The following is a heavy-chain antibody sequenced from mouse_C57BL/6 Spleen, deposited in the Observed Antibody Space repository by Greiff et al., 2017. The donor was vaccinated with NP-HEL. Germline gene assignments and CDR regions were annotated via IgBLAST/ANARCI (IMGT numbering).Heavy chain of an antibody. CDR3: ARGYGSSYGDY. CDR1: GYTFTSYW. V-gene: IGHV1-61*01. D-gene: IGHD1-1*01. CDR2: IYPSDSET. Sequence: QVQLQQPGAELVRPGSSVKLSCKASGYTFTSYWMDWVKQRPGQGLEWIGNIYPSDSETHYNQKFKDKATLTVDKSSSTAYMQLSSLTSEDSAVYYCARGYGSSYGDYWGQGTTLTVSS. J-gene: IGHJ2*01.